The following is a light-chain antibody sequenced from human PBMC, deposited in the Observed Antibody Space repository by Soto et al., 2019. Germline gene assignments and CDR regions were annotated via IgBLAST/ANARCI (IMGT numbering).Light chain of an antibody. CDR1: SSNIGSNT. Sequence: QSVLTQPPSTFGTPGQRVTISCSGSSSNIGSNTVNWYQQLPGTAPKLLIYRNNQRPSGVPDRFSGSKSGTSASLAISGLQSEDEADYYCAAWDGSLKGYVFATGTKLTVL. J-gene: IGLJ1*01. CDR3: AAWDGSLKGYV. V-gene: IGLV1-44*01. CDR2: RNN.